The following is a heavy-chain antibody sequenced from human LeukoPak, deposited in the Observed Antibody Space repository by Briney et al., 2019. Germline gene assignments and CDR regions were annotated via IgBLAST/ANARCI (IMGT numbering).Heavy chain of an antibody. CDR1: GGSFSGYY. V-gene: IGHV4-34*01. Sequence: SETLSLTCAVYGGSFSGYYWSWIRQPPGKGLEWIGEINHSGSTNYNPSLKSRVTISVDTSKNQFSLKLSSVTAADTAVYYCARRGSGDGYNVWGQGTLVTVSS. J-gene: IGHJ4*02. CDR2: INHSGST. CDR3: ARRGSGDGYNV. D-gene: IGHD5-24*01.